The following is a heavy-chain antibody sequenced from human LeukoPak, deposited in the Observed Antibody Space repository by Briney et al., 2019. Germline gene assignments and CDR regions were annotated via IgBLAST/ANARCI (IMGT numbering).Heavy chain of an antibody. J-gene: IGHJ6*03. Sequence: PGGSXXLSCAASGVTFSSXAMSXVXQXXGXGXEWXSXXSGSGGSTYYADSVKGRFTISRDNSKNTLYLQMNSLRAEDTAVYYCAKDLKGTRPYYYMDVWGKGTTVTVSS. CDR2: XSGSGGST. CDR3: AKDLKGTRPYYYMDV. CDR1: GVTFSSXA. D-gene: IGHD1-7*01. V-gene: IGHV3-23*01.